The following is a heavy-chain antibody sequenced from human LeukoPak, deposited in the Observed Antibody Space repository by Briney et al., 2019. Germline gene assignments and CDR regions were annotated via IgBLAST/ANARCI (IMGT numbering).Heavy chain of an antibody. CDR3: ARDLDGAAAGLFDY. D-gene: IGHD6-13*01. J-gene: IGHJ4*02. CDR2: IWYDGSNK. V-gene: IGHV3-33*01. Sequence: GGSLRLSCAASGYTFSTYGMHWVRQAPGRGLEWVAVIWYDGSNKYYADSVEGRFTISRDNSKTTLYLQMNSLRAEDTAVYYCARDLDGAAAGLFDYWGQGTRVTVSS. CDR1: GYTFSTYG.